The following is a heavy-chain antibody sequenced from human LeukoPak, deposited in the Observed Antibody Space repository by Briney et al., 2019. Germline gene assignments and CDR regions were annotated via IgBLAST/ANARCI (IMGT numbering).Heavy chain of an antibody. CDR1: GYTFTIYG. Sequence: ASVKVSCKASGYTFTIYGISWVRQAPGQGLEWMGWINTYSGNTDYAQRLQGRVAMTTDTSTSTAYMELRSLRSDDTAVYYCAACGGNLPGVARIDSWGQGTLVTVSS. CDR3: AACGGNLPGVARIDS. CDR2: INTYSGNT. D-gene: IGHD3-3*01. V-gene: IGHV1-18*01. J-gene: IGHJ4*02.